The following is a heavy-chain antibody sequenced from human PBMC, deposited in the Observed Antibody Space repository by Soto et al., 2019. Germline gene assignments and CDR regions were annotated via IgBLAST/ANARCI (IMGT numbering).Heavy chain of an antibody. J-gene: IGHJ5*02. Sequence: SVKVSCKASGGTFSSYAISWVRQAPGKGLEWMGGIIPILGTTNYAQKFQGRVTITADESTSTAYMELSSLRSEDTAVYYCARDRSDTAMVFVQSWFDPWGQGTLVTVSS. V-gene: IGHV1-69*13. CDR2: IIPILGTT. D-gene: IGHD5-18*01. CDR3: ARDRSDTAMVFVQSWFDP. CDR1: GGTFSSYA.